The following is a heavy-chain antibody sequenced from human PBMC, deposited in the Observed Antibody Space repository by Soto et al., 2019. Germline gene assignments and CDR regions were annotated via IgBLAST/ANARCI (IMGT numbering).Heavy chain of an antibody. CDR1: GFTFSSYG. CDR2: IWYDGSNK. D-gene: IGHD3-22*01. J-gene: IGHJ5*02. V-gene: IGHV3-33*01. CDR3: AREDDDSIPQNWVDP. Sequence: QVQLVESGGGVVQPGRSLRLSCAASGFTFSSYGMHWVRQAPGKGLEWVAVIWYDGSNKYYADSVKGRFTISRDNSKNTLYLQMNSRRAEATAVYYCAREDDDSIPQNWVDPWGQGTLVTVSS.